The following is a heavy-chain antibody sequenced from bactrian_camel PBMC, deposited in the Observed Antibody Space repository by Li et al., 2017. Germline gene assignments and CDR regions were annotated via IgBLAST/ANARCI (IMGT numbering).Heavy chain of an antibody. CDR3: ATWGDFAH. CDR1: GFTFDDYA. J-gene: IGHJ4*01. V-gene: IGHV3-1*01. CDR2: ISWDGYIT. D-gene: IGHD5*01. Sequence: DVQLVESGGGLVQPGGSLRLSCATSGFTFDDYAMGWTRQNPGKAPEWVSDISWDGYITNYADSVKGRFTCSRDNAKNTLYLQLNSLKSEDTALYYCATWGDFAHWGQGTQVTVS.